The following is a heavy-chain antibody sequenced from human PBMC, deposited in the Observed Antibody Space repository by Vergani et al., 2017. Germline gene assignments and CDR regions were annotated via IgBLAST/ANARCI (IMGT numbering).Heavy chain of an antibody. V-gene: IGHV3-23*01. Sequence: EVQLLESGGGLVQPGGSLRLSCAASGFTFSSYAMSWVRQAPGKGLGWVSAISGSGGSTYYADSVKGRFTISRDNSKNTLYLQMNSLRAEDTAVYYCASSRGVVGGTAPGVDVWGQGTTVTVSS. CDR2: ISGSGGST. D-gene: IGHD2-21*02. CDR1: GFTFSSYA. CDR3: ASSRGVVGGTAPGVDV. J-gene: IGHJ6*02.